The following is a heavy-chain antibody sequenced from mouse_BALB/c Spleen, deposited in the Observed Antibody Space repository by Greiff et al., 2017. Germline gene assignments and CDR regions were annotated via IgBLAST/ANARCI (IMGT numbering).Heavy chain of an antibody. Sequence: EVHLVESGGGLVKPGGSLKLSCAASGFTFSDYYMYWVRQTPEKRLELVAAINSDGGSTYYPDTMERRFIISRDNTKKTLYLQMSSLRSEDTALYYCARHRDYGGFAYWGQGTLVTVSA. D-gene: IGHD2-4*01. J-gene: IGHJ3*01. CDR1: GFTFSDYY. V-gene: IGHV5-6-2*01. CDR2: INSDGGST. CDR3: ARHRDYGGFAY.